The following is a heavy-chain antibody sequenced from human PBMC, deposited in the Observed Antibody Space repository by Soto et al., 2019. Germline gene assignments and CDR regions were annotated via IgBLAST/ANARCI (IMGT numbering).Heavy chain of an antibody. CDR2: ISYNSGTL. CDR1: GFTFDDYA. D-gene: IGHD6-13*01. V-gene: IGHV3-9*01. J-gene: IGHJ4*02. Sequence: ESGGGLVQPGRSLRLSCAASGFTFDDYAMHWVRQAPGKGLEWVSGISYNSGTLGYADSVKGRFTISRDNAKNSLYLQMNSLRAEDTALYYCAKDINPSWGCHLDYWGQGTLVTVSS. CDR3: AKDINPSWGCHLDY.